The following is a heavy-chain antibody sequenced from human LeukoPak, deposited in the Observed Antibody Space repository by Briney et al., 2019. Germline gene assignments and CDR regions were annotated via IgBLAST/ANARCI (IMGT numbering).Heavy chain of an antibody. CDR2: INSDGSEG. CDR1: GFTFSGFW. J-gene: IGHJ3*01. V-gene: IGHV3-7*03. D-gene: IGHD6-6*01. CDR3: ARSSYSSSSSV. Sequence: GGSLRLSCAVSGFTFSGFWMSWSRQAPGKGLEWVGSINSDGSEGYYADVVKGRSTISRDNAKNSLYLQINSLRAEDTAVYYCARSSYSSSSSVWGQGTMVTVSS.